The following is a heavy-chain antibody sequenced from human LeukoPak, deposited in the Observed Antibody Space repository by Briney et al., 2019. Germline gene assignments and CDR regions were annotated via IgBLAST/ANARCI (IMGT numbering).Heavy chain of an antibody. CDR1: GFTFSSYR. Sequence: PGGSLRLSCAASGFTFSSYRMSWVRQAPGKGLEWVGRVKSKTDGGTTDYAAPVKGRFTISRDDSKNTVYLQMNSLKTEDTAVYYCTTLRRGYWGQGTLVTVSS. V-gene: IGHV3-15*01. CDR3: TTLRRGY. CDR2: VKSKTDGGTT. J-gene: IGHJ4*02.